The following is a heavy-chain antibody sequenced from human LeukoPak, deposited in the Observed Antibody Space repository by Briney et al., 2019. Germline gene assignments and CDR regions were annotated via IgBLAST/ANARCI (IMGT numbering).Heavy chain of an antibody. Sequence: SETLSLTCAVYGGSFSDYFWGWIRQPPGKGLEWIGEINHSGRTYYNPSLKSRVTISVDTSRNQFSLNLSSVTAADTAVYYCARDVVVVPAAIHYGMDVWGQGTTVTVSS. CDR2: INHSGRT. V-gene: IGHV4-34*01. D-gene: IGHD2-2*01. CDR3: ARDVVVVPAAIHYGMDV. CDR1: GGSFSDYF. J-gene: IGHJ6*02.